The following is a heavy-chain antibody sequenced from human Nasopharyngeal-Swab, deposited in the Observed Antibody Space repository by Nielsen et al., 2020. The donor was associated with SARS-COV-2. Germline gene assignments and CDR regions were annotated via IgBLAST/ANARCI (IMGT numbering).Heavy chain of an antibody. D-gene: IGHD2-2*01. J-gene: IGHJ6*02. Sequence: ASVKVSCKASGYTFTSYGISWVRQAPGQGLGWMGWISAYNGNTNYAQKLQGRVTMTTDTSTSTAYMELRSLRSDDTAVYYCARIPYCSSTSCYAVRGGNYYYYYGMDVWGQGTTVTVSS. CDR2: ISAYNGNT. V-gene: IGHV1-18*01. CDR3: ARIPYCSSTSCYAVRGGNYYYYYGMDV. CDR1: GYTFTSYG.